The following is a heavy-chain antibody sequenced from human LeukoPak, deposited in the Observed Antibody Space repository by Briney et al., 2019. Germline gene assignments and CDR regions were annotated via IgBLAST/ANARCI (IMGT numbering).Heavy chain of an antibody. V-gene: IGHV3-48*03. Sequence: GGSLRLPCAASGFPFSAYEMNWVRQAPGKGLEWVSYISVSGDTIYYADSVKGRFTISRDNAKKSLYLQMKSLRAEDTAVYYCARGTLYYGSESYDYWGQGTLVAVSS. J-gene: IGHJ4*02. CDR2: ISVSGDTI. CDR1: GFPFSAYE. CDR3: ARGTLYYGSESYDY. D-gene: IGHD3-10*01.